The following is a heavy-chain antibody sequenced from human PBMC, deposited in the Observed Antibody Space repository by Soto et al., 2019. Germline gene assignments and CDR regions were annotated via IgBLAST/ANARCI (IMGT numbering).Heavy chain of an antibody. V-gene: IGHV3-23*01. CDR3: AKSRPSYSNYVVYYFDY. D-gene: IGHD4-4*01. CDR1: GFTFSSYA. Sequence: GGSLRLSCAASGFTFSSYAMSWVRQAPGKGLEWVSAISGSGGSTYYADSVKGRFTISRDNSKNTLYLQMNSLRTEDTAVYYCAKSRPSYSNYVVYYFDYWGQGTLVTVSS. CDR2: ISGSGGST. J-gene: IGHJ4*02.